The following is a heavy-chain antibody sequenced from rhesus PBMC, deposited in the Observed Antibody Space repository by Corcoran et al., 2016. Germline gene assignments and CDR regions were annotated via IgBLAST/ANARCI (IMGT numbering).Heavy chain of an antibody. D-gene: IGHD5-42*01. CDR1: GYSISSGYY. V-gene: IGHV4-99*01. CDR3: ASPHRGDIVGTDYYFDY. CDR2: IGGSSGRT. J-gene: IGHJ4*01. Sequence: QVQLQESGPGLVKPSETLSLTCAVSGYSISSGYYWGWIRQPPGQGLEWIGYIGGSSGRTYYNPSLKSRVTISTDTSKNQFSLKLSSVTAADTAVYYCASPHRGDIVGTDYYFDYWGQGVLVTVSS.